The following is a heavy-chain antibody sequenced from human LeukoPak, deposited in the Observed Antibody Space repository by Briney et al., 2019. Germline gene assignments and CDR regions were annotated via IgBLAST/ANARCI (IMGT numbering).Heavy chain of an antibody. CDR3: GRLSSYDSSGYYGFDS. CDR1: GYRFTVYW. Sequence: PGDSLKISCKASGYRFTVYWIGWVRQMPGKGLEWMGIIYPGDSDITYSPSFQGQVTISADKSISTAYLQWSSLKASDTAMYYCGRLSSYDSSGYYGFDSWGQGTLATVSS. D-gene: IGHD3-22*01. V-gene: IGHV5-51*01. J-gene: IGHJ4*02. CDR2: IYPGDSDI.